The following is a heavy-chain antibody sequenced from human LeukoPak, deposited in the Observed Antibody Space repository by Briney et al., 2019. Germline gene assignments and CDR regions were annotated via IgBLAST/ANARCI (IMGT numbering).Heavy chain of an antibody. Sequence: GGSLRPSCAASGFTFDDYGMSWVRQAPGKGLEWVSGINWNGGSTGYADSVKGRFTISRDNAKNSLYLQMNSLRAEDTALYYCARGRSGSYSDAFDIWGQGTMVTVSS. CDR1: GFTFDDYG. D-gene: IGHD1-26*01. CDR2: INWNGGST. CDR3: ARGRSGSYSDAFDI. V-gene: IGHV3-20*04. J-gene: IGHJ3*02.